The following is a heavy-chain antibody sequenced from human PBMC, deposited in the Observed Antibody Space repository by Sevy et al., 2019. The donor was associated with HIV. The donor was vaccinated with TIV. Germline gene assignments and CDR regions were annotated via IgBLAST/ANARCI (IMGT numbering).Heavy chain of an antibody. CDR1: GFIFSNYP. CDR2: ISAGGTTT. D-gene: IGHD3-3*01. J-gene: IGHJ6*02. V-gene: IGHV3-23*01. Sequence: GGSLRLSCAASGFIFSNYPMSWVRHSPGKGLEWVSDISAGGTTTYYADSVEGRFTISRDNSKNTVSLQMNSLRAEDTAVYYCARRPDPRYDFWSGYPRLYYGMDVWGQGTTVTVSS. CDR3: ARRPDPRYDFWSGYPRLYYGMDV.